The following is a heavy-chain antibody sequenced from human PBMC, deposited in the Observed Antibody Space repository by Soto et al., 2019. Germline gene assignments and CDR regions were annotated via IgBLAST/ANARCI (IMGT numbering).Heavy chain of an antibody. J-gene: IGHJ4*02. CDR3: ARELPLVRYFDY. V-gene: IGHV1-69*13. CDR2: IIPIFGTA. CDR1: GGTFSSYA. D-gene: IGHD3-10*01. Sequence: GASVKVSCKASGGTFSSYAISWVRQAPGQGLEWMGGIIPIFGTANYAQKFQGRVTITADESTSTAYMELSSLRSEDTAVYYCARELPLVRYFDYWGQGTLVTVSS.